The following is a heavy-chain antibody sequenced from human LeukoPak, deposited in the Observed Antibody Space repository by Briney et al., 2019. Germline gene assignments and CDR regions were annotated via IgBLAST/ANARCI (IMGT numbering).Heavy chain of an antibody. CDR2: IIPIFGTA. D-gene: IGHD6-19*01. V-gene: IGHV1-69*13. Sequence: SVKVSCKVSGYTLTELSMHWVRQAPGQGLEWMGGIIPIFGTANYAQKFQGRVTITADESTSTAYMELSSLRSEDTAVYYCARNSDSGAGTPWGQGTLVTVSS. CDR1: GYTLTELS. CDR3: ARNSDSGAGTP. J-gene: IGHJ5*02.